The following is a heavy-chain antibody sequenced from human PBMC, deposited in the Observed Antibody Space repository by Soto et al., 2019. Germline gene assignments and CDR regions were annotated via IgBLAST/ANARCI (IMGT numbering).Heavy chain of an antibody. CDR1: GFTFSSYA. CDR2: ISGSDDGT. Sequence: GSLRLSCAASGFTFSSYAMSWVRQAPEKGLEWVSAISGSDDGTYHADSVKGRFTISRDNSKNTLYLQMNSLRAEDTALYYCAKADIVSCSGAKCYSFAFSGQRTLVTVSS. D-gene: IGHD2-15*01. CDR3: AKADIVSCSGAKCYSFAF. J-gene: IGHJ4*02. V-gene: IGHV3-23*01.